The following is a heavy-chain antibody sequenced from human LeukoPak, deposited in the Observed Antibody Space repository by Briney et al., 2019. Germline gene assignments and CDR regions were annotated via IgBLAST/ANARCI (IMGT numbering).Heavy chain of an antibody. CDR2: ISTTSSTI. D-gene: IGHD2-15*01. CDR1: GFTFSYYK. CDR3: AGFCSGDACYPY. V-gene: IGHV3-48*01. J-gene: IGHJ4*02. Sequence: GGSLRLSCAASGFTFSYYKMHWVRQAPGKGLEWLSYISTTSSTIYYADSVKGRFTISRDNAKNSLYLQMNGLRAEDTAVYYCAGFCSGDACYPYWGQGTLVTVSS.